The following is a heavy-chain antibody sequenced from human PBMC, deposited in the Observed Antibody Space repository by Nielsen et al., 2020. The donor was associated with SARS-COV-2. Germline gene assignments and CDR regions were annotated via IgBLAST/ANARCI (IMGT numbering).Heavy chain of an antibody. CDR2: ISSSSSYI. J-gene: IGHJ6*02. Sequence: WIRQPPGKGLEWVSSISSSSSYIYYADSVKGRLTISRDNSKNTLYLQMNSLRAEDTAVYYCARDVLRFLEWLSPSYYYYGMDVWGQGTTVTVSS. CDR3: ARDVLRFLEWLSPSYYYYGMDV. V-gene: IGHV3-21*01. D-gene: IGHD3-3*01.